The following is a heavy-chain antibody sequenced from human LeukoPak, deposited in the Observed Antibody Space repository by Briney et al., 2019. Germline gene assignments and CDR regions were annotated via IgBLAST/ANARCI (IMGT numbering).Heavy chain of an antibody. CDR1: GGSISSYY. Sequence: PSETLSLTCTVSGGSISSYYWSWIRQPPGKGLEWIGYIYYSGSTNYNPSLKSRVTISVDTSKNQFSLKLSSVTAADTAVYYCARESPDSYYYYYGMDVWGQGTTVTVSS. CDR3: ARESPDSYYYYYGMDV. CDR2: IYYSGST. J-gene: IGHJ6*02. V-gene: IGHV4-59*01.